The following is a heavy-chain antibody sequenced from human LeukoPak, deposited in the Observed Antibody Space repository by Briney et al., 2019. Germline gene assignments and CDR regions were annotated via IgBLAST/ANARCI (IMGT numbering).Heavy chain of an antibody. V-gene: IGHV3-30-3*01. CDR2: ISYDGSNK. J-gene: IGHJ4*02. D-gene: IGHD5-18*01. CDR1: GFTFSSYA. Sequence: PGGSLRLSCAASGFTFSSYAMHWVRQAPGKGLEWVAVISYDGSNKYYADSVKGRFTISRDNSKNTLYLQMNSLRAEDTAVYYCARGTWIQLWSPGFFDYWGQGTLVTVSS. CDR3: ARGTWIQLWSPGFFDY.